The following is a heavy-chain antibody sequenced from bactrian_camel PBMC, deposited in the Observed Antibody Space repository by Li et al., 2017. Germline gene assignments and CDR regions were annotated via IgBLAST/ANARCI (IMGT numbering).Heavy chain of an antibody. CDR3: AAGFLRNGYD. D-gene: IGHD3*01. J-gene: IGHJ4*01. Sequence: HVQLVESGGGSVQSGGSLRLSCATSGYIYSNYCMGWFRLAPGKEREGVAIIDTDGSTFYADSVRGRFTISRDNPKNTLYLQMNSLKIEDTAVYYCAAGFLRNGYDWGQGTQVTVS. CDR2: IDTDGST. CDR1: GYIYSNYC. V-gene: IGHV3S1*01.